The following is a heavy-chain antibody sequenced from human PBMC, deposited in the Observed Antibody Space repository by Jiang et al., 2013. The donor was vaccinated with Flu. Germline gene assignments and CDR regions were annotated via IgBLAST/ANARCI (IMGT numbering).Heavy chain of an antibody. Sequence: SGAEVKKSGAEVKVSCKASGYKFNDYAINWVRQAPGQGLEWMGWVNTKNGNPTHAQDFTGRFVFSLDKSASTAYLEVSSLKPGDSAVYFCARGGGETVPGLDLWGQGTLVTVSS. J-gene: IGHJ4*02. D-gene: IGHD2-15*01. V-gene: IGHV7-4-1*02. CDR2: VNTKNGNP. CDR1: GYKFNDYA. CDR3: ARGGGETVPGLDL.